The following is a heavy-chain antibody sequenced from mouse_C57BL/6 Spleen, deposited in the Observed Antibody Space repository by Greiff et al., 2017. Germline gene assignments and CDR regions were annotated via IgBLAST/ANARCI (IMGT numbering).Heavy chain of an antibody. CDR3: ARHTSYFDY. V-gene: IGHV5-6*01. CDR2: ISSGGSYT. CDR1: GFTFSSYG. J-gene: IGHJ2*01. D-gene: IGHD2-12*01. Sequence: EVQLQQSGGDLVKPGGSLKLSCAASGFTFSSYGMSWVRQTPDKRLEWVPTISSGGSYTSYPDSVKGRFTISRDNAKNTLYLQMSSLKSEDTAMYYCARHTSYFDYWGQGTTLTVSS.